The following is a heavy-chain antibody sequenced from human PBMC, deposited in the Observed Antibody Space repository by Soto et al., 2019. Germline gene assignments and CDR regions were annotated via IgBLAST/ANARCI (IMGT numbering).Heavy chain of an antibody. CDR1: GYTFTNYG. Sequence: QVQLVQSGAEVKKPGASVKVSCKASGYTFTNYGISWVRQAPGQGLEWMGWISAYNGNTNYAQKLQGRVTMTTDTSTSTAYMELRSLRSDDTAVYYCARDGALAENYYYHGMDVWGQGTTVTVSS. CDR2: ISAYNGNT. D-gene: IGHD2-15*01. J-gene: IGHJ6*02. CDR3: ARDGALAENYYYHGMDV. V-gene: IGHV1-18*01.